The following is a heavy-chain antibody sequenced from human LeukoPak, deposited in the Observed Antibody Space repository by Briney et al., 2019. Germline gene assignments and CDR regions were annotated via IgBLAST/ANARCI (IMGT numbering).Heavy chain of an antibody. Sequence: SGPTLVKPTQTLTLTCTFSDFSLSTPGMGVGWIRQPPGKALEWLVMIYYNDDKRYSPSLRSRLTITKDTSKNQVVLTMTNVDVVDTATYYCAHLVVTIDWRSYFDYWGQGILVTVSS. CDR2: IYYNDDK. CDR1: DFSLSTPGMG. V-gene: IGHV2-5*01. D-gene: IGHD3-9*01. CDR3: AHLVVTIDWRSYFDY. J-gene: IGHJ4*02.